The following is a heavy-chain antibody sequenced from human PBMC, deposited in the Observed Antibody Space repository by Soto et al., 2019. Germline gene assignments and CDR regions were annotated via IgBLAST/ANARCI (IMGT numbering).Heavy chain of an antibody. J-gene: IGHJ6*03. Sequence: PGESLKISCKGSGYSFTSYWIGWVRQMPGKGLEWMGIIYPGDSDTRYSPSFQGQVTISADKSISTAYLQWSSLKASDTAMYYCARHGELTIFGVVKDYYYYYMDVWGKGTTVTVSS. CDR1: GYSFTSYW. D-gene: IGHD3-3*01. V-gene: IGHV5-51*01. CDR2: IYPGDSDT. CDR3: ARHGELTIFGVVKDYYYYYMDV.